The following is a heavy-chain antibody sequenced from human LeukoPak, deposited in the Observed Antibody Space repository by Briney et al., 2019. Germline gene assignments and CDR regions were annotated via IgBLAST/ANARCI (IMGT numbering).Heavy chain of an antibody. J-gene: IGHJ4*02. V-gene: IGHV3-15*01. CDR2: IKSKTDGGTT. Sequence: GGSLRLSCAASGLTFSIARMNWVRQAPGKGLEWVGRIKSKTDGGTTEYAAPVKGRFTISRDDSKNTLYLQTNSLRTEDTAMYYCTTDLQYYDSSGYPYWGQGTLVTVSS. CDR1: GLTFSIAR. CDR3: TTDLQYYDSSGYPY. D-gene: IGHD3-22*01.